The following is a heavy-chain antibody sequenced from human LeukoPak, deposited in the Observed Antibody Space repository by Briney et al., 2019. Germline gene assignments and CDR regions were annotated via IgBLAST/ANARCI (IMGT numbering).Heavy chain of an antibody. D-gene: IGHD3-10*01. J-gene: IGHJ4*02. V-gene: IGHV1-3*01. CDR2: INAGNGNT. CDR3: ASFGMVRGVFDY. Sequence: ASVKVSCKASGYTFTSYAMHWVRQAPGQRLEWMGWINAGNGNTKYLQKFQGRVTITRDTSASTAYMELSSLRSEDTAVYYRASFGMVRGVFDYWGQGTLVTVSS. CDR1: GYTFTSYA.